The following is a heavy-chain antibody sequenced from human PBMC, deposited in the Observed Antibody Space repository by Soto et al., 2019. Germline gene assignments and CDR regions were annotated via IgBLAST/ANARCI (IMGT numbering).Heavy chain of an antibody. CDR1: GYSFTSYW. J-gene: IGHJ3*02. V-gene: IGHV5-51*01. CDR3: ARVIIGFGGRAAFDT. D-gene: IGHD3-3*01. CDR2: IYPGDSDS. Sequence: GESLKISCKGSGYSFTSYWIGWVRQMPGKGLEWMGIIYPGDSDSRYSPSLQGQVTISADKSISTAHLQWSSLKASDTAMYYCARVIIGFGGRAAFDTWGQGTTVTVSS.